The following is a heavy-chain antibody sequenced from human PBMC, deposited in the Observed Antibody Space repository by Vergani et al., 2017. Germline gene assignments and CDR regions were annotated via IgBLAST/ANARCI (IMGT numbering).Heavy chain of an antibody. Sequence: QVQLVESGGGVVQRGGSLRLSCATSGFTLSTYDMQWIRQGPGKVLEFVAFIQFDGSNQYYADSVKGRFTLSRDFSKNTLYLQMNSLRTDDTATYYCAKHFRGWGIDYWGQGTQVIVSS. CDR2: IQFDGSNQ. V-gene: IGHV3-30*02. D-gene: IGHD3-16*01. CDR3: AKHFRGWGIDY. J-gene: IGHJ4*02. CDR1: GFTLSTYD.